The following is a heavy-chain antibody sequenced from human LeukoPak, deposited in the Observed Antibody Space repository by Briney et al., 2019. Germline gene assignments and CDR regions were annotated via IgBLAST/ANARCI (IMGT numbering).Heavy chain of an antibody. CDR1: GFTFSSYG. D-gene: IGHD1-26*01. J-gene: IGHJ4*02. CDR2: ISGSGGST. CDR3: ARSRSGSPHSFDC. V-gene: IGHV3-23*01. Sequence: GGSLRLSCAASGFTFSSYGMSWVRQAPGKGLEWVSGISGSGGSTYYADSVKGRFTISRDNSKNTLYLQMNSLRAEDTAVYYCARSRSGSPHSFDCWGQGTLVTVSS.